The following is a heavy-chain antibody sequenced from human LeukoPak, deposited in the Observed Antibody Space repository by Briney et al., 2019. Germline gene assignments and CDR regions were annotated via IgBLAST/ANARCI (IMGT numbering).Heavy chain of an antibody. V-gene: IGHV3-43D*03. CDR3: AKPRYYYDMDYYYMDV. Sequence: GGSLRLSCAASGFTFDDYGMSWVRQAPGKGLEWVSLISWDGGSTYYADSVKGRFTISRDNSKNSLYLQMNSLRAEDTALYYCAKPRYYYDMDYYYMDVWGKGTTVTVSS. J-gene: IGHJ6*03. D-gene: IGHD3-9*01. CDR1: GFTFDDYG. CDR2: ISWDGGST.